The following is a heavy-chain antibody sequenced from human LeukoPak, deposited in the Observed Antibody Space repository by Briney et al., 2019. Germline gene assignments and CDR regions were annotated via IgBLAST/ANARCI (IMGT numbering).Heavy chain of an antibody. CDR3: ARVGTTMVRGVPAPIDY. J-gene: IGHJ4*02. V-gene: IGHV3-30*04. D-gene: IGHD3-10*01. Sequence: PGRSLRLSCAASGFTFSSYAMHWVRQAPGKGLEWVAVISYDGSNKYYADSVKGRFTISRDNSKNTLYLQMSSLRAEDTAVYYCARVGTTMVRGVPAPIDYWGQGTLVTVSS. CDR1: GFTFSSYA. CDR2: ISYDGSNK.